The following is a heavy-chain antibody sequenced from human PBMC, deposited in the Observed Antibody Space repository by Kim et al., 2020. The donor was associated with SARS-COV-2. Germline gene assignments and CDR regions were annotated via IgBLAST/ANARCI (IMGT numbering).Heavy chain of an antibody. Sequence: GGSLRLSCAASGFTFSSYWMTWVRQAPGKGLEWVANIKQDGSEKYYVDSVKGRFTISRDNAKNSLFLQMNSLRAEDTAVYYCARDDVVVLVGANYFYGVDVWGQGTTVTVSS. CDR2: IKQDGSEK. CDR3: ARDDVVVLVGANYFYGVDV. D-gene: IGHD2-15*01. V-gene: IGHV3-7*03. J-gene: IGHJ6*02. CDR1: GFTFSSYW.